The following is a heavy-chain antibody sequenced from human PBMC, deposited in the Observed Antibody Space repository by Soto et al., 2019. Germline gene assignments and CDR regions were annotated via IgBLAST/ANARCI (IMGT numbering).Heavy chain of an antibody. CDR1: GYTFASYY. J-gene: IGHJ3*02. D-gene: IGHD5-12*01. CDR2: INPSGGST. CDR3: ARIVDRYSGYEKGDAFDI. Sequence: ASVKVSCKASGYTFASYYMHWVRQAPGQGLEWMGIINPSGGSTSYAQKFQGRVTMTRDTSTSTVYMELSSLRSEDTAVYYCARIVDRYSGYEKGDAFDIWGQGTMVTVSS. V-gene: IGHV1-46*01.